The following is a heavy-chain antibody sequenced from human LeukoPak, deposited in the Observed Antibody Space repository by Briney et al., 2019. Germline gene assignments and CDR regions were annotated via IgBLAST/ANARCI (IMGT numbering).Heavy chain of an antibody. V-gene: IGHV3-23*01. CDR2: ISSCGDIT. J-gene: IGHJ4*02. CDR3: AKESPQFDY. Sequence: GGSLSLSCTPSVFTLSSYAMSWVRHAPGKGLEWISSISSCGDITHYAVSMQGRFPISRDNSKNTLYLQMNSLRAEDTAVYYCAKESPQFDYWGQGTLVTVSS. CDR1: VFTLSSYA.